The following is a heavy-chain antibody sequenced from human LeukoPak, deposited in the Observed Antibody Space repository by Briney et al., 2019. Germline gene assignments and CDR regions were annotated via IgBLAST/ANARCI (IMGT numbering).Heavy chain of an antibody. Sequence: SETLSLTCAVYGGSFSGYYWSWIRQPPGKGLEWIGEINHSGSTNYNPSLKSRVTISVDTSKNQFSLKLSSVTAADTAVYYCARHGGSYQTYYFDYWGQGTLVTVSS. V-gene: IGHV4-34*01. CDR3: ARHGGSYQTYYFDY. CDR1: GGSFSGYY. D-gene: IGHD1-26*01. J-gene: IGHJ4*02. CDR2: INHSGST.